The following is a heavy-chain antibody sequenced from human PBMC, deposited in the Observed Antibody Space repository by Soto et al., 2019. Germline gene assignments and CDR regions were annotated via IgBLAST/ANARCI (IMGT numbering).Heavy chain of an antibody. CDR1: GFTFSTYW. CDR2: TDTDGSDT. J-gene: IGHJ4*02. D-gene: IGHD6-19*01. CDR3: ARDRGWSLFDY. V-gene: IGHV3-74*01. Sequence: EVQLVESGGGLVQPGGSLRLSCAASGFTFSTYWMYWVRQVPGKGLVWVSRTDTDGSDTSYADSVKGRFTISRDNAKNTLYLQMNSLRAEDTAVYYRARDRGWSLFDYWGQGTLVTVSS.